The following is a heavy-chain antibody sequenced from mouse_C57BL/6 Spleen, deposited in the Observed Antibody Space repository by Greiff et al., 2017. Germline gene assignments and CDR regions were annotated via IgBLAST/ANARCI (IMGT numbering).Heavy chain of an antibody. Sequence: QVQLQQPGAELVMPGASVKLSCKASGYTFTSYWMHWVKQRPGQGLEWIGEIDPSDSYTNYNQKFKGKSTLTVDKSSSTAYMQLSSLTSEDSAVYYCAQYYGSSYGYFDVWGTGTTVTVSS. CDR2: IDPSDSYT. J-gene: IGHJ1*03. V-gene: IGHV1-69*01. CDR1: GYTFTSYW. D-gene: IGHD1-1*01. CDR3: AQYYGSSYGYFDV.